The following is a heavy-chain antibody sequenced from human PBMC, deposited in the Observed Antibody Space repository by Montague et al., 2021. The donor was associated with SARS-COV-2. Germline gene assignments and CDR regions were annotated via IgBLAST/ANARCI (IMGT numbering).Heavy chain of an antibody. V-gene: IGHV4-59*12. CDR3: ARVRAVPAAMRIFSLGRSYYGMDV. CDR2: MYSGGRS. J-gene: IGHJ6*02. CDR1: GGSISGYY. D-gene: IGHD2-2*01. Sequence: SETLSLTCTVSGGSISGYYWSWIRQPPGKGLEWIGYMYSGGRSNHNPSLKSRVTMSVDTSKNRFSLKLSSVTAADTAVYYCARVRAVPAAMRIFSLGRSYYGMDVWGQGTTVTVSS.